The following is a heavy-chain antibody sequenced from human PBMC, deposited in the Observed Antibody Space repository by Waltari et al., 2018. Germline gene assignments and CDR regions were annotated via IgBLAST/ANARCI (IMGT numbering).Heavy chain of an antibody. CDR2: IYYSGST. Sequence: QLQLQESGPGLVKPSETLSLTCTVSGGSISSSSYYWGWIRQPPGKGLEWIGSIYYSGSTYYNPSLKSRVTISVDTSKNQFSLKLSSVTAADTAVYYCARGDSGSYSFDYWGQGTLVTVSS. CDR1: GGSISSSSYY. CDR3: ARGDSGSYSFDY. J-gene: IGHJ4*02. V-gene: IGHV4-39*07. D-gene: IGHD1-26*01.